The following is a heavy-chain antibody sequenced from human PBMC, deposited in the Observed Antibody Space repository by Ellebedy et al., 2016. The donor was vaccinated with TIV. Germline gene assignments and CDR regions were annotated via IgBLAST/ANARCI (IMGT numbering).Heavy chain of an antibody. CDR1: GGSISSFS. D-gene: IGHD3-22*01. V-gene: IGHV4-59*01. J-gene: IGHJ6*02. CDR2: IYYSGST. Sequence: GSLRLSXTVSGGSISSFSWSWIRQPPGKGLEWMGFIYYSGSTSYNPSLKSRVTISLDTSKNQFSLKLSSVTAADTALYYCARGVKSYYYAMDVWGQGTTVTVSS. CDR3: ARGVKSYYYAMDV.